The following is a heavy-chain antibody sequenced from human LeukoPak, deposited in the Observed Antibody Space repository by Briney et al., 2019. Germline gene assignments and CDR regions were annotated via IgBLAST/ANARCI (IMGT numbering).Heavy chain of an antibody. D-gene: IGHD4-23*01. V-gene: IGHV4-59*08. Sequence: PSETLSLTCTVSGGSISSYYWSWIRQPPGKGLEWIGYIYYSGSTNYNPSLKSRVTISVDTSKNQFSLKLSSVAAADTAVYYCARSRRGYGGNPPPFDYWGQGTLVTVSS. CDR1: GGSISSYY. J-gene: IGHJ4*02. CDR3: ARSRRGYGGNPPPFDY. CDR2: IYYSGST.